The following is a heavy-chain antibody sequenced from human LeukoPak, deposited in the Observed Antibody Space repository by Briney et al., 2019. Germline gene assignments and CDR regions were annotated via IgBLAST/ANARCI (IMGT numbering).Heavy chain of an antibody. D-gene: IGHD2-15*01. Sequence: GRSLRLSCAASGFTFSSYGMHWVRQAPGKGLEWVAVISYDGSNKYYAHSVKGRFTISRDNSKNTLYLQMNSLRAEDTAVYYCAKGGDIVVVVAATSNPMDVWGKGTTVTVSS. J-gene: IGHJ6*03. CDR2: ISYDGSNK. CDR3: AKGGDIVVVVAATSNPMDV. CDR1: GFTFSSYG. V-gene: IGHV3-30*18.